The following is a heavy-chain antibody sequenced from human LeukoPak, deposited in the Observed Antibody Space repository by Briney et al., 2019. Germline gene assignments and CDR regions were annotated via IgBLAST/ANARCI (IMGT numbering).Heavy chain of an antibody. J-gene: IGHJ4*02. CDR1: GYTFNNYV. V-gene: IGHV1-18*01. CDR2: ISAYNGDT. D-gene: IGHD3-9*01. CDR3: ASGDILTGPETNFDY. Sequence: ASVKISCKASGYTFNNYVITWVRQAPGQGLEWMGWISAYNGDTKYTQNVQGRVTMTTDTSTSTAYMELRSLRSDDTAVYYCASGDILTGPETNFDYWGQGTLVTVSS.